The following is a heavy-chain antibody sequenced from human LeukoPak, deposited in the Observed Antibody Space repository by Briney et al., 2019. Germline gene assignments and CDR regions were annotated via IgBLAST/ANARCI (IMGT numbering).Heavy chain of an antibody. CDR3: ASPGLGYCTNGVCSDFDY. CDR2: ISSSSSYI. CDR1: GFTFSSYS. Sequence: GGSLRLSCAASGFTFSSYSMNWVRQAPGKGLEWVSSISSSSSYIYYADSVKGRFTISRDDAKNSLYLQMNSLRAEDTAVYYCASPGLGYCTNGVCSDFDYWGQGTLVTVSS. V-gene: IGHV3-21*01. J-gene: IGHJ4*02. D-gene: IGHD2-8*01.